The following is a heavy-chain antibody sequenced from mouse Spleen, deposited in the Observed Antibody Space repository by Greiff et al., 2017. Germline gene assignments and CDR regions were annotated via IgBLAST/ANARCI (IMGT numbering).Heavy chain of an antibody. Sequence: LVESGGGLVQPGGSRKLSCAASGFTFSSFGMHWVRQAPEKGLEWVAYISSGSSTIYYADTVKGRFTISRDNPKNTLFLQMTSLRSEDTAMYYCAASMITTEAWFAYWGQGTLVTVSA. CDR3: AASMITTEAWFAY. CDR1: GFTFSSFG. D-gene: IGHD2-4*01. V-gene: IGHV5-17*02. J-gene: IGHJ3*01. CDR2: ISSGSSTI.